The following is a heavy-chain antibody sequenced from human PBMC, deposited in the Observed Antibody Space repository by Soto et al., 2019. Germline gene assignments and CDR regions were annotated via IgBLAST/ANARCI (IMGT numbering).Heavy chain of an antibody. D-gene: IGHD3-10*01. CDR2: IYYSGST. Sequence: SETLSLTCTVSGGSISSSSYYWGWIRQPPGKGLEWIGSIYYSGSTYYNPSLKSRVTISVDTSKNQFSLKLSSVTAADTAVYYCARQPGTVLWFGELQDAFDIWGQGTMVTVSS. J-gene: IGHJ3*02. CDR3: ARQPGTVLWFGELQDAFDI. V-gene: IGHV4-39*01. CDR1: GGSISSSSYY.